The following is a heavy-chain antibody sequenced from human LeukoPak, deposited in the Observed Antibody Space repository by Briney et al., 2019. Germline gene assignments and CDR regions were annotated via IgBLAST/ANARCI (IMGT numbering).Heavy chain of an antibody. Sequence: SETLSLTCTVSGGSISSYYWSWIRQPPGKGLEWIGYIYYSGGTNYNPSLKSRVTISVDTSKNQFSLKLSSVTAADTAVYYCARVKGIAVSPLWDYWGQGTLVTVSS. CDR1: GGSISSYY. CDR3: ARVKGIAVSPLWDY. V-gene: IGHV4-59*01. J-gene: IGHJ4*02. CDR2: IYYSGGT. D-gene: IGHD6-19*01.